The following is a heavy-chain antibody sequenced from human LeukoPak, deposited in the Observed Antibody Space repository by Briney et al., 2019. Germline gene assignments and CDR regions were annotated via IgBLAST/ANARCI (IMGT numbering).Heavy chain of an antibody. D-gene: IGHD3-3*01. CDR1: GFTFSNYN. Sequence: GGSLRLSCAASGFTFSNYNMNWVRQAPGKGPEWVSHITSSSTIYYADSVKGRFTISRDNAKNSLYLQMNSLRDEDTAVYYCARDFTPEWFDIHWGQGTLVTVS. CDR2: ITSSSTI. V-gene: IGHV3-48*02. J-gene: IGHJ4*02. CDR3: ARDFTPEWFDIH.